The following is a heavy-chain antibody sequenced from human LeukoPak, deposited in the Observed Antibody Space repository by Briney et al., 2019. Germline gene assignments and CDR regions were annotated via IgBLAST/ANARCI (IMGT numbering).Heavy chain of an antibody. CDR1: GYTFTSYD. J-gene: IGHJ4*02. D-gene: IGHD6-13*01. CDR3: ARVLSVGYRGVMGY. Sequence: ASVKVSCKASGYTFTSYDINWVRQAPGQGLEWMGWMNPNSGNTGYAQKFQGRVTMTRNTSISTAYMELSSLRSEDTAVYYCARVLSVGYRGVMGYWGQGTLVTVSS. V-gene: IGHV1-8*01. CDR2: MNPNSGNT.